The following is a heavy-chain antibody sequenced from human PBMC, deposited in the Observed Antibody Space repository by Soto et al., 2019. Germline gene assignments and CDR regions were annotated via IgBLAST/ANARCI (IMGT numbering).Heavy chain of an antibody. CDR1: GYSFSNYN. Sequence: ASVKVSCKPSGYSFSNYNFCWVRQAPGQGLEWLGWISGYNGNTNYAQKLQGRVTMTTDSFTSTAYMELRSLRSDDTAVYYCARDKVWGGFDIWGQGTMVTVS. D-gene: IGHD3-16*01. CDR3: ARDKVWGGFDI. V-gene: IGHV1-18*01. J-gene: IGHJ3*02. CDR2: ISGYNGNT.